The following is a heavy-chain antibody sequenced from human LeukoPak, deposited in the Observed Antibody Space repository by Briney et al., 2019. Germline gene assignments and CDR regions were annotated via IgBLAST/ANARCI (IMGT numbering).Heavy chain of an antibody. CDR1: GFSFSRFA. Sequence: PGGSLRLSCIGSGFSFSRFAMSWVRQPPGKGLEWVSSFSGGGTSTWYADSVKGRFSISRDDSKNMQFLQMNSLRPEDTALYFCAKRITVSAGFSFDSWGQGILVTVSS. CDR3: AKRITVSAGFSFDS. CDR2: FSGGGTST. D-gene: IGHD6-19*01. V-gene: IGHV3-23*01. J-gene: IGHJ4*02.